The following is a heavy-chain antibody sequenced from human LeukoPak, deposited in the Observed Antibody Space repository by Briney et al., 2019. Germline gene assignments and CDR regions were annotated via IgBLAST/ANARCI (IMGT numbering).Heavy chain of an antibody. D-gene: IGHD6-19*01. CDR1: GYTFTSYG. CDR2: ISAYNGNT. V-gene: IGHV1-18*01. CDR3: VGGSSGGYGGDFDY. Sequence: ASVKVSCKASGYTFTSYGISWVRQAPGQGLEWMGWISAYNGNTNYAQKLQGRVTMTTDTSTSTAYMELRSLRSDDTVVYYCVGGSSGGYGGDFDYWGQGTLVTVSS. J-gene: IGHJ4*02.